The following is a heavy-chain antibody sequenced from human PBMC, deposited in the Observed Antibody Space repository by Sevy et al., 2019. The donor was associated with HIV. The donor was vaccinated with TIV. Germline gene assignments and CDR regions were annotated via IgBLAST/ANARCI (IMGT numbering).Heavy chain of an antibody. V-gene: IGHV4-39*01. CDR2: ISYSGST. CDR3: ARHLHFYGIDV. Sequence: SETLSLTCTVSGGSISSDSFLWGWIRQTPGEGLSWIGSISYSGSTYYAPSLKSRITVDVDTSKKQFSLELRSVTAADTAMYYCARHLHFYGIDVWGPGTTVTVSS. J-gene: IGHJ6*02. D-gene: IGHD3-3*02. CDR1: GGSISSDSFL.